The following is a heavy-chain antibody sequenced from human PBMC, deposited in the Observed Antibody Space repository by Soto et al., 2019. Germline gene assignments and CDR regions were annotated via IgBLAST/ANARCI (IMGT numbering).Heavy chain of an antibody. Sequence: ASVKVSCKASGYTFTSYAMHWVRQAPGQRLERMGWIKAGNGNTRYSQKFQGRVTITRDTSASTVYLEVTSLKSEDTAVYFCARDANWFADLFGYWGHGTLVTVSS. J-gene: IGHJ4*01. V-gene: IGHV1-3*01. CDR3: ARDANWFADLFGY. CDR2: IKAGNGNT. CDR1: GYTFTSYA. D-gene: IGHD3-10*01.